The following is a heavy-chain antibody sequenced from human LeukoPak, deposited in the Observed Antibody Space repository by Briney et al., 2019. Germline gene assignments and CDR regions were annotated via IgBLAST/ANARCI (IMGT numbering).Heavy chain of an antibody. CDR3: ARVTTVTWRAFDI. CDR1: GYSISSGYY. D-gene: IGHD4-17*01. CDR2: IYHSGST. J-gene: IGHJ3*02. V-gene: IGHV4-38-2*02. Sequence: SETLSLTCTVSGYSISSGYYWGWIRQPPGKGLEWIGSIYHSGSTYYNPSLKSRVTISVDTSKNQFSLKLSSVTAADTAVYYCARVTTVTWRAFDIWGQGTMVTVSS.